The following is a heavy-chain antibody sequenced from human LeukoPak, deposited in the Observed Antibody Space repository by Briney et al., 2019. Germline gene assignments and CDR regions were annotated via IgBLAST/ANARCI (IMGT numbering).Heavy chain of an antibody. CDR3: AELGITMIGGV. Sequence: PGGSLRLSCAASGFTFSSSGRHWVRQAPGKGLEWVAFISYDGGNTYYADSVKGRFTISRDNSKNTLYLQMNSLRAEDTAVYYCAELGITMIGGVWGKGTTVTISS. J-gene: IGHJ6*04. CDR1: GFTFSSSG. D-gene: IGHD3-10*02. V-gene: IGHV3-30*18. CDR2: ISYDGGNT.